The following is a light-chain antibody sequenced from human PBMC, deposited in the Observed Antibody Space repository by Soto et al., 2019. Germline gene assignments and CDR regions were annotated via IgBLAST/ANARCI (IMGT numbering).Light chain of an antibody. CDR3: QQYGTTRIT. CDR2: GAS. Sequence: EIVLTQSPGTLSLSPGERATLSCRASQSVSSSYLAWYQQKPGQAPRLLIYGASNRATGIPDRFSGSGSETDFTLTISRLEPEDFAVYYCQQYGTTRITFGQGTRLEIK. J-gene: IGKJ5*01. V-gene: IGKV3-20*01. CDR1: QSVSSSY.